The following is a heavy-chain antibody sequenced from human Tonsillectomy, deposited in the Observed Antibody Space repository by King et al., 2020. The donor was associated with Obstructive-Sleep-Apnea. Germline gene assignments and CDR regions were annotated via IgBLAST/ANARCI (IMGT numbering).Heavy chain of an antibody. CDR3: ARDRGGSSGWYIDY. J-gene: IGHJ4*02. D-gene: IGHD6-19*01. Sequence: QLQESGPGLVKPSETLSLTCTVSGGSISSSSYYWGWIRQPPGKGLEGIGNIYYSGSTYYSLSLKSRVTISVETSKNQFSLKLTSVTAADTAVYYCARDRGGSSGWYIDYWGQGTLVTVSS. V-gene: IGHV4-39*07. CDR1: GGSISSSSYY. CDR2: IYYSGST.